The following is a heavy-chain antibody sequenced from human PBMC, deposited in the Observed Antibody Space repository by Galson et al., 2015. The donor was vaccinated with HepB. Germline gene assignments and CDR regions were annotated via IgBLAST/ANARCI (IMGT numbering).Heavy chain of an antibody. V-gene: IGHV3-23*01. J-gene: IGHJ4*02. CDR2: ISGSGGDT. Sequence: SLRLSCAASGFTFSSYAMSWVRQAPGKGLEWVSAISGSGGDTYYADSVKGRSTISRDNSKNTLYLQMNSLRAEDTAVYYCARERGGSSADYWGQGALVTVSS. D-gene: IGHD6-6*01. CDR3: ARERGGSSADY. CDR1: GFTFSSYA.